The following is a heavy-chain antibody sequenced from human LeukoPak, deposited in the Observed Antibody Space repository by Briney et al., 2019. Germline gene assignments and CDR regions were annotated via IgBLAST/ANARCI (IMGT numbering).Heavy chain of an antibody. CDR1: GGSISSYY. Sequence: PSETLSLTCTVSGGSISSYYWSWIRQPPGKGLEWIGYIYYSGSTNYNPSLKSRVTISVDTSKNQFSLKLSSVTAADTAVYYCARGYCSSTSCYLGEYWGQGTLVTVPS. V-gene: IGHV4-59*01. CDR3: ARGYCSSTSCYLGEY. CDR2: IYYSGST. D-gene: IGHD2-2*01. J-gene: IGHJ4*02.